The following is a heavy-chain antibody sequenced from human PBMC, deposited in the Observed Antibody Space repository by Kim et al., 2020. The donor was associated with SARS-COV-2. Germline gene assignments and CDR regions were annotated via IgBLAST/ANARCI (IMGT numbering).Heavy chain of an antibody. CDR2: IIPIFGTA. CDR1: GGTFSSYA. J-gene: IGHJ6*02. D-gene: IGHD6-13*01. CDR3: ARDSPYSSSPRGHYYYYGMDV. V-gene: IGHV1-69*13. Sequence: SVKVSCKASGGTFSSYAISWVRQAPGQGLEWMGGIIPIFGTANYAQKFQGRVTITADESTSTAYMELSSLRSEDTAVYYCARDSPYSSSPRGHYYYYGMDVWGQGTTVTVSS.